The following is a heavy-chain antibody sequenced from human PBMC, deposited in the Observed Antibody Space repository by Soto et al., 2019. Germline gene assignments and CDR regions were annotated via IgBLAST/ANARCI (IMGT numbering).Heavy chain of an antibody. D-gene: IGHD1-7*01. J-gene: IGHJ3*01. V-gene: IGHV1-46*01. CDR1: GYTFINYF. CDR2: VHPSRGTA. Sequence: QAQLLQSGAEMEKPGASVKVSCKASGYTFINYFIHWVRQAPGQGLEWIGIVHPSRGTADYAQKFKGRVTLTTDMSTRTVYMDLSNLRSEDTAVYYCARPLIGNTVDLWGQGTTVIVSS. CDR3: ARPLIGNTVDL.